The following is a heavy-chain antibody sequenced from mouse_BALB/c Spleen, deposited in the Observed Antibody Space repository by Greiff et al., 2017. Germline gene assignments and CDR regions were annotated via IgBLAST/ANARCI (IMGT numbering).Heavy chain of an antibody. CDR2: INPSSGYT. J-gene: IGHJ4*01. V-gene: IGHV1-4*01. D-gene: IGHD2-14*01. Sequence: VQLQQSGAELARPGASVKMSCKASGYTFTSYTMHWVKQRPGQGLEWIGYINPSSGYTNYNQKFKDKATLTADKSSSTAYMQLSSLTSEDSAVYYCARNYRYGDYYAMDYWGQGTSVTVSS. CDR1: GYTFTSYT. CDR3: ARNYRYGDYYAMDY.